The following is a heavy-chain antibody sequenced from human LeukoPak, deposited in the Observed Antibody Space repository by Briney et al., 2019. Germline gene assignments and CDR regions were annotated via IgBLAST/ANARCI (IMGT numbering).Heavy chain of an antibody. J-gene: IGHJ4*02. CDR1: GFTFSNYW. CDR3: AKDRHYGSADY. D-gene: IGHD3-10*01. V-gene: IGHV3-74*01. CDR2: INPDGSTT. Sequence: GGSLRLSFAASGFTFSNYWMHWVRQDPGKGLVWVSFINPDGSTTNYADSVKGRFTISRDNAKNALYLQMNSLRAEDTAVYYCAKDRHYGSADYWGQGTLVTVSS.